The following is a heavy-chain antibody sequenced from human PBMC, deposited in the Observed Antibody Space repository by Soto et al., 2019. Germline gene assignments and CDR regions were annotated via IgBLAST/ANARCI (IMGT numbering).Heavy chain of an antibody. J-gene: IGHJ6*02. CDR1: GFSFSGYG. V-gene: IGHV3-30-3*02. CDR2: ISYDGSRK. D-gene: IGHD2-15*01. Sequence: GGSLRLSCAASGFSFSGYGMHWVRQAPGKGLEWAAAISYDGSRKYYADSVKGRFTISRDNSKDTLYLLMNSLRTEDTAVYYCAKKLPAGGGSPTPGMDVWGQGTAVTVSS. CDR3: AKKLPAGGGSPTPGMDV.